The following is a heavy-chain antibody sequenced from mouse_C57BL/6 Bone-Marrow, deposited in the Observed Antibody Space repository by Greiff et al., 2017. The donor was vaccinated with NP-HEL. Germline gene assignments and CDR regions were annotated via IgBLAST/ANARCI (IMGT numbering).Heavy chain of an antibody. J-gene: IGHJ1*03. CDR3: ARVFGVFDV. Sequence: ESGPGLVKPSQSLSLTCSVTGYSITSGYYWNWIRQFPGNKLEWMGYISYDGSNNYNPSLKNRISITRDTSKNQFFLKLNSVTTEDTATYYCARVFGVFDVWGTGTTVTVSS. CDR1: GYSITSGYY. CDR2: ISYDGSN. V-gene: IGHV3-6*01.